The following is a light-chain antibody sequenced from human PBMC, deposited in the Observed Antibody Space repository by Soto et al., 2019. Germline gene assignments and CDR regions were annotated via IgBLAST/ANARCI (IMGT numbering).Light chain of an antibody. CDR3: QQYSNFPLT. CDR1: QTVYNN. V-gene: IGKV3-15*01. CDR2: GAS. J-gene: IGKJ4*01. Sequence: EIVMTQSPATLSVSPGERATLSCRASQTVYNNLAWYQQKPGQPPRLLIYGASARATGIPARFSGSGSGTEFTLTISSLQSEDFAFYYCQQYSNFPLTFGGGTNVEIK.